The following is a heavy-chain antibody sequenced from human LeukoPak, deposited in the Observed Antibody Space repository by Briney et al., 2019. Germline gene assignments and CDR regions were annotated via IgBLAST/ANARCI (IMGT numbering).Heavy chain of an antibody. CDR3: SEGYFEPFDH. J-gene: IGHJ4*02. CDR2: LSYTGKT. D-gene: IGHD2/OR15-2a*01. V-gene: IGHV4-59*02. Sequence: PSETLSLTCVVSGDSVSSFHWNWIRQLPGKGLEWIGCLSYTGKTDYNPSLASRVTIPLDTSKNQGFSLRLRSVTAADTAVYYCSEGYFEPFDHWGQGILVTVSS. CDR1: GDSVSSFH.